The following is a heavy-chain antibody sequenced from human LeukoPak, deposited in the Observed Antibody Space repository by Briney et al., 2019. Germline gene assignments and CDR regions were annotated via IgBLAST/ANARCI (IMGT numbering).Heavy chain of an antibody. V-gene: IGHV3-23*01. CDR1: GFTFSSYD. CDR2: ISGGGDGT. D-gene: IGHD3-16*01. CDR3: ARDVLGWYLDL. J-gene: IGHJ2*01. Sequence: GGSLRLSCAASGFTFSSYDMSWVRQAPGKGLEWVSSISGGGDGTYSADSVKGRFTISRDNSKNTLYLQLSTLRAEDTAVYYCARDVLGWYLDLWGRGTAVTVSS.